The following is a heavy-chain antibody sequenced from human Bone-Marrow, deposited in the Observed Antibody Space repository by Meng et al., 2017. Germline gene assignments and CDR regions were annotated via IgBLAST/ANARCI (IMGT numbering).Heavy chain of an antibody. D-gene: IGHD4-11*01. CDR1: VGSFSDYY. CDR2: INHSGST. V-gene: IGHV4-34*01. CDR3: ARGPTTMAHDFDY. J-gene: IGHJ4*02. Sequence: QRGAAVLLKPSETLSCTCVFSVGSFSDYYWSWIRQPPGKGLEWIGEINHSGSTTSNPSLESRATISVDTSQNNLSLKLSSVTAADSAVYYCARGPTTMAHDFDYWGQGTLVTVSS.